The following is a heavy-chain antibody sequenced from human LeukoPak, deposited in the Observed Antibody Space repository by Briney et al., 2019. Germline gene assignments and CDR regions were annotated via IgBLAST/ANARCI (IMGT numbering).Heavy chain of an antibody. CDR3: ASSIAAAGTFAQEPSDY. CDR2: IYYSGST. V-gene: IGHV4-39*07. Sequence: SETLSLTCTVSGGSISSSSYYWGWIRQPPGKGLEWIGSIYYSGSTYYNPSLKSRVTISVDTSKNQFSLKLSSVTAADTAVYYCASSIAAAGTFAQEPSDYWGQGTLVTVSS. J-gene: IGHJ4*02. D-gene: IGHD6-13*01. CDR1: GGSISSSSYY.